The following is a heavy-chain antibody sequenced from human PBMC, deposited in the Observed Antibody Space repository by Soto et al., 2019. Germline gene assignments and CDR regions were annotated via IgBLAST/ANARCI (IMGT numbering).Heavy chain of an antibody. J-gene: IGHJ4*02. D-gene: IGHD6-19*01. CDR3: ARHSSGWYLDR. CDR2: IFYTGSNNY. Sequence: QVQLQESGPGLVKPSETLSLTCTISGDSISGYYWTWVRQSPRKGLQWIGYIFYTGSNNYNYNPSLNSRVTISVDTSKNQFSLKLSSVTAADTAVDYCARHSSGWYLDRWGQGTLVTVSS. CDR1: GDSISGYY. V-gene: IGHV4-59*08.